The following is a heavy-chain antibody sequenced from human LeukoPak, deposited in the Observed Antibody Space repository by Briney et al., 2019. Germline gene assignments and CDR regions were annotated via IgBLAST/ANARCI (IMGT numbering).Heavy chain of an antibody. CDR3: ARWRTVTTPFDP. CDR1: GGTFSSYA. V-gene: IGHV1-69*13. Sequence: GASVKVSCQASGGTFSSYAISWLRQAPGQRLEWMGGIIPIFGTANYAQKFQGRVTITADESTSTDYMGLSSLRSEDTAVDYCARWRTVTTPFDPWGQGTLVTVSS. CDR2: IIPIFGTA. J-gene: IGHJ5*02. D-gene: IGHD4-17*01.